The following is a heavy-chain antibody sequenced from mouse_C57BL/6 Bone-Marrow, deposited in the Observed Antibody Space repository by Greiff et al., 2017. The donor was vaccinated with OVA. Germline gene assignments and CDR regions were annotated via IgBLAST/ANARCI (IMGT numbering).Heavy chain of an antibody. J-gene: IGHJ3*01. V-gene: IGHV5-6*01. CDR2: ISSGGSYT. CDR1: GFTFSSYG. D-gene: IGHD2-5*01. CDR3: ARQGDYSNPWFAY. Sequence: VQLKESGGDLVKPGGSLKLSCAASGFTFSSYGMSWVRQTPDKRLEWVATISSGGSYTYYPDSVKGRFTISRDNAKNTLYLQMSSLKSEDTAMYYCARQGDYSNPWFAYWGQGTLVTVSA.